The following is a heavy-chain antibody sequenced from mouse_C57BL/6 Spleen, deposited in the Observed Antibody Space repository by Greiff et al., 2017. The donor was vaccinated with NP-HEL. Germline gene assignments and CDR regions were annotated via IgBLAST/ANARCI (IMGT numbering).Heavy chain of an antibody. CDR1: GYTFTDYY. J-gene: IGHJ2*01. V-gene: IGHV1-26*01. D-gene: IGHD1-1*01. CDR3: ARGDYYGSSHFDC. CDR2: INPNNGGT. Sequence: EVQLQQSGPELVKPGASVKISCKASGYTFTDYYMNWVKQSHGKSLEWIGDINPNNGGTSYNQKFKGKATLTVDKSSSTAYMELRSLTSEDSAVYYCARGDYYGSSHFDCWGQGTTLTVSS.